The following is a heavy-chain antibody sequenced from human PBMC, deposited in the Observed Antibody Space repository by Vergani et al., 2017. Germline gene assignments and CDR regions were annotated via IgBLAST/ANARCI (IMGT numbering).Heavy chain of an antibody. Sequence: EVQLVESGGGLVKPGGSLRLSCAASGFTFSSYSMNWVRQAPGKGLEWVSSISSSSSYIYYADSVKGRFTISRDNAKNSLYLQMNSLRAEDTAVYYCARGDYYGSGSYPNYFDYWGQGTLVTVSS. CDR1: GFTFSSYS. D-gene: IGHD3-10*01. CDR2: ISSSSSYI. J-gene: IGHJ4*02. V-gene: IGHV3-21*01. CDR3: ARGDYYGSGSYPNYFDY.